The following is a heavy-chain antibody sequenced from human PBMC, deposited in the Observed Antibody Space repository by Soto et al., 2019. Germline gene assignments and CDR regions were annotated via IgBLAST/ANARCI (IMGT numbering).Heavy chain of an antibody. V-gene: IGHV3-23*01. CDR2: ITGSGGST. Sequence: GGSLRLSCAASGFTFSSDAMSWVRPAPGKGLEWVSSITGSGGSTYYADSVKGRFTISRDNSKDTLSLQMNSLRAEDTAVYYCTKRGYCSGARCPSDYWGQGTLVTVSS. D-gene: IGHD2-15*01. CDR3: TKRGYCSGARCPSDY. J-gene: IGHJ4*02. CDR1: GFTFSSDA.